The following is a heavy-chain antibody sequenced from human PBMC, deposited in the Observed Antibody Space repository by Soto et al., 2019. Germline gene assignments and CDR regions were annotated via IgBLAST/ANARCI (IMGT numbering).Heavy chain of an antibody. CDR1: GYTFTSYG. CDR2: IGTYNGDT. D-gene: IGHD6-13*01. CDR3: ARRGSSWPYYYYGMDV. V-gene: IGHV1-18*01. Sequence: GASVKVSCKASGYTFTSYGISWVRQAPGQGLGWLGWIGTYNGDTNYAQNFQGRVTMTTDTSTRTVYMELRSLRSDDSAVYYCARRGSSWPYYYYGMDVWGQGTTVTVSS. J-gene: IGHJ6*02.